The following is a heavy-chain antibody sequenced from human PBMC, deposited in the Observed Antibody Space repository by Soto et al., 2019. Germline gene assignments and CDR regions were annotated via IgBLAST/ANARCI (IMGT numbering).Heavy chain of an antibody. D-gene: IGHD2-21*02. CDR1: GGSISSYY. CDR3: ARVGAAAGTSVVTAIRAGWFDP. Sequence: QVQLQESGPGLVKPSETLSLTCTVSGGSISSYYWSWIRQPPGKGLEWIGYIYYSGSTNYNPSLKGRVTLSVDTSKDQCSLKLSSVTAADTAVYYCARVGAAAGTSVVTAIRAGWFDPWGQGTLVTVSS. J-gene: IGHJ5*02. CDR2: IYYSGST. V-gene: IGHV4-59*01.